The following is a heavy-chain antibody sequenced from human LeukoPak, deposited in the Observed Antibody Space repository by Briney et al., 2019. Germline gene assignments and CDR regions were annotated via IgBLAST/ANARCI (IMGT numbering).Heavy chain of an antibody. Sequence: GGSLRLSCAASGFSFSTYEMNWVRQAAGEWLGWDSYISSSGGTTFYADSVKGRLTIYRDHAKNSLYLRMYRLRGADTAFYCWARGAPTVTPTPFDYWRQGTLVTVSS. CDR3: ARGAPTVTPTPFDY. CDR2: ISSSGGTT. J-gene: IGHJ4*02. V-gene: IGHV3-48*03. CDR1: GFSFSTYE. D-gene: IGHD4-17*01.